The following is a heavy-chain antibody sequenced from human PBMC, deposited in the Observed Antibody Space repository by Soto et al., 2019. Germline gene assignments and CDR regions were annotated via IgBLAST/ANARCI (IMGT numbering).Heavy chain of an antibody. V-gene: IGHV1-2*04. CDR3: ARARSPVNWFDP. J-gene: IGHJ5*02. Sequence: EASVKVSSKASGYTLTCYYMHWVRQAPGQGLEWMGWINPNSGGTNYAQKFQGWVTMTRDTSISTAYMELSRLRSDDTAVYYCARARSPVNWFDPWGQGTLVTVSS. CDR2: INPNSGGT. CDR1: GYTLTCYY.